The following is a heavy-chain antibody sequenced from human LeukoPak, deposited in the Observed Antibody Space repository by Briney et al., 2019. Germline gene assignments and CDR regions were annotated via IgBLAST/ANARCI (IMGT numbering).Heavy chain of an antibody. CDR1: GFTLRSYD. CDR3: AKEYSGYDFDC. V-gene: IGHV3-23*01. CDR2: TSGSGVNS. Sequence: GGSLRLSCAASGFTLRSYDMSWVRQAPGKGLEWVAATSGSGVNSYYADSVRGRFTISRDNSQSTLYLQMDSLPAEDTALYYCAKEYSGYDFDCWGQGTLVTVSS. J-gene: IGHJ4*02. D-gene: IGHD5-12*01.